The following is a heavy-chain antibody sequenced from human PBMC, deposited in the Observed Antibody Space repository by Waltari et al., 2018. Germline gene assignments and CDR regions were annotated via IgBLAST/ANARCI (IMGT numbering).Heavy chain of an antibody. CDR3: ARGRGSYYPYYFDY. V-gene: IGHV1-3*01. CDR2: INAGNGNT. J-gene: IGHJ4*02. CDR1: GYTFTSYA. D-gene: IGHD1-26*01. Sequence: QVQLVQSGAEVKKPGASVKVSCKASGYTFTSYAMHWVRQAPGQRLEWMGWINAGNGNTKYSQKFQGRVTITRDTSASTAYMELSSLRSEDTAVYYCARGRGSYYPYYFDYWGQGTLVTVSS.